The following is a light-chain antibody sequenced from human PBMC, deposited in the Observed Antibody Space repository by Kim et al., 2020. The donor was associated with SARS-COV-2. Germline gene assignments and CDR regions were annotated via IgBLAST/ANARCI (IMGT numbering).Light chain of an antibody. CDR2: GKN. V-gene: IGLV3-19*01. CDR1: SLRSYY. Sequence: SSELTQDPAVSVALGQTVRITCQGDSLRSYYASWYQQKPGQAPVFVIYGKNNRPSGIPDRFSGSSSGNTASLTITGAQAEDEADYYCNSRDSSGNHLWVFGGGTQLTVL. CDR3: NSRDSSGNHLWV. J-gene: IGLJ3*02.